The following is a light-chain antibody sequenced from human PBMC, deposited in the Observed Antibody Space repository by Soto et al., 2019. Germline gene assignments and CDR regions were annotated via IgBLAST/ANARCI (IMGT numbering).Light chain of an antibody. CDR1: QLISSW. V-gene: IGKV1-12*01. J-gene: IGKJ4*01. CDR3: QQASSFPLT. Sequence: IQITQSPSSVSASVGDTVTITCRASQLISSWLAWYQQKPGKAPKLLIYAASKLQSGVPSRFSGSESGTDFTLTISSLQPEDFATYFCQQASSFPLTFGGGTKVEI. CDR2: AAS.